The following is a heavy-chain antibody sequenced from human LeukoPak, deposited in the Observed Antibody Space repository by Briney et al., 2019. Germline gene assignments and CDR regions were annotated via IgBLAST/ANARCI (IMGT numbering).Heavy chain of an antibody. CDR2: IYTSGST. D-gene: IGHD1-26*01. CDR1: GGSISSGSYY. V-gene: IGHV4-61*02. J-gene: IGHJ6*03. Sequence: SQTLSLACTVSGGSISSGSYYWSWIRQPAGKGLEWIGRIYTSGSTNYNPSLKSRVTISVDTSKNQFSLKLSSVTAADTAVYYCARREPPYYYYYMDVWGKGTTVTVSS. CDR3: ARREPPYYYYYMDV.